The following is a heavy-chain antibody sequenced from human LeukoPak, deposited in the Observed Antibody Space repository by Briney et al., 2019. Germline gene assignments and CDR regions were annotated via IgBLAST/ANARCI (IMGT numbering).Heavy chain of an antibody. CDR2: ISGSGGST. Sequence: QPGGSLRLSCAASGFTFSSYAMSWVRQAPGKVLEWVSAISGSGGSTYYADSVKGRFTISRDNSRDTLYLQMNSLRAEDTAVYYCAKGYYDYVWGSYYFDYWGQGTLVTVSS. CDR1: GFTFSSYA. CDR3: AKGYYDYVWGSYYFDY. J-gene: IGHJ4*02. V-gene: IGHV3-23*01. D-gene: IGHD3-16*01.